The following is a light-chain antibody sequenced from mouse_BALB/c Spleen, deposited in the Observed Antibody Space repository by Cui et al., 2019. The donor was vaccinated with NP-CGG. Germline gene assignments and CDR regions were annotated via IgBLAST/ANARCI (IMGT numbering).Light chain of an antibody. J-gene: IGLJ1*01. CDR3: ALWYSNHWV. V-gene: IGLV1*01. Sequence: QAVVTQVSAPTTSPGETVTRTFRSRTGAVTSSNYAKWVQEKPDHLLTGLIGGTNNRAPGVPARFSGSLIGDKAALTITGAQTEDEAIYFCALWYSNHWVFGGGTKLTVL. CDR2: GTN. CDR1: TGAVTSSNY.